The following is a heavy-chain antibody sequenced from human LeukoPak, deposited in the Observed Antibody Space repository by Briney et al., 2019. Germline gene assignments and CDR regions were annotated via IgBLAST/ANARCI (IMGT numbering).Heavy chain of an antibody. CDR2: FSVSGVDT. J-gene: IGHJ4*02. D-gene: IGHD6-19*01. V-gene: IGHV3-23*01. CDR1: GFTFSSYA. Sequence: PGGSLRLSCAASGFTFSSYAMAWARQAPGKGLEWVSIFSVSGVDTYYADSVKGRSTISRDNSRNTLSLQMSNLRADDAAIYYCVKSGGLRVFSDWSESGYWGQGTLVTVSS. CDR3: VKSGGLRVFSDWSESGY.